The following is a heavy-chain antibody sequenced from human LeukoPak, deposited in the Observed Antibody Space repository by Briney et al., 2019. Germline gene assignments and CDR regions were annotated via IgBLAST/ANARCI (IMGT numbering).Heavy chain of an antibody. V-gene: IGHV3-48*02. J-gene: IGHJ3*02. CDR1: GFTFSSYS. CDR3: ARISSAFDI. Sequence: GVSLRLSCAASGFTFSSYSMKWVRHAPGKGLEWVSYISRSSNSDIYYADSVKGRFTISRDNAKNSLYLQMNSLRDEETAVYYCARISSAFDIWGQGTMVTVSS. CDR2: ISRSSNSDI. D-gene: IGHD6-13*01.